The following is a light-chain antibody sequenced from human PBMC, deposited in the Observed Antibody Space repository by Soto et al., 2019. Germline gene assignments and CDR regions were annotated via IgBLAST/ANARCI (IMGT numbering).Light chain of an antibody. Sequence: DIQMTQSPSSLSASVGNRVTITCQASQDIATYLNWYQQKPGKAPNLLIYDASNLETGVPSRFSGGGSGTHFTFTISNLQPEDIATYYCQQYDNLPPTWTLGQGTKLNIK. V-gene: IGKV1-33*01. J-gene: IGKJ1*01. CDR2: DAS. CDR1: QDIATY. CDR3: QQYDNLPPTWT.